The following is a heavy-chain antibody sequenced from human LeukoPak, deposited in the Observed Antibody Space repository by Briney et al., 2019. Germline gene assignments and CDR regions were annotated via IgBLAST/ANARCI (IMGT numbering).Heavy chain of an antibody. V-gene: IGHV4-34*01. J-gene: IGHJ4*02. Sequence: SETLSLTCAVYGGSLSGFYWSWIRHPPGKGREWIGEINHSGSTNYNPSLKSRVTISVDTSKNQFSLKLSSVTAADTAVYYCARGSYCSSTSCSPYYLDYWGQGTLVTVSS. CDR3: ARGSYCSSTSCSPYYLDY. CDR1: GGSLSGFY. CDR2: INHSGST. D-gene: IGHD2-2*01.